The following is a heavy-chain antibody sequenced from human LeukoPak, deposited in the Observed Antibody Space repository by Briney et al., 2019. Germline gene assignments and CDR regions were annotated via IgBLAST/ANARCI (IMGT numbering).Heavy chain of an antibody. V-gene: IGHV1-18*01. CDR1: GYTFTSYG. D-gene: IGHD5-18*01. Sequence: ASVKVSCKASGYTFTSYGISWVRQAPGQGLEWMGWISAYNGNTNYAQKLQGRVTMTTDTSTTTAYMELRSLRSDDTAVYYCARERTAMAPAEYFQHWGQGTLVTVSS. J-gene: IGHJ1*01. CDR2: ISAYNGNT. CDR3: ARERTAMAPAEYFQH.